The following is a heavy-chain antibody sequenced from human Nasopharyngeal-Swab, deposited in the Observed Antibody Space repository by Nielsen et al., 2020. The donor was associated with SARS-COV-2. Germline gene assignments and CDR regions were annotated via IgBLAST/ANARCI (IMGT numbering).Heavy chain of an antibody. V-gene: IGHV5-51*01. D-gene: IGHD1-26*01. Sequence: GESLKISCKGSGYIFTSYWIGWVRQMPGKGLEWMGIIYPADSDSRYSLSFQGQVSISVDKSISTAYLQWNTLKASDTAIYYCVGRAFSASYCYFDYWGPGTLVTVSS. CDR3: VGRAFSASYCYFDY. CDR1: GYIFTSYW. CDR2: IYPADSDS. J-gene: IGHJ4*02.